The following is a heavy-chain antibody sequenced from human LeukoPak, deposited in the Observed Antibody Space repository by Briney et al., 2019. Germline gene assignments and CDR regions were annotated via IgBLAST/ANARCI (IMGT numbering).Heavy chain of an antibody. V-gene: IGHV1-69*13. J-gene: IGHJ6*02. CDR2: IIPIFGTA. CDR3: ASPLPEYYYYGMDV. Sequence: GASVKVSCKASGGTFSSYAISWVRQAPGQGLEWMGGIIPIFGTANYAQKFQGRVTITADESTSTAYMELSSLRSEDTAVYYCASPLPEYYYYGMDVWGQGTTVTVSS. CDR1: GGTFSSYA.